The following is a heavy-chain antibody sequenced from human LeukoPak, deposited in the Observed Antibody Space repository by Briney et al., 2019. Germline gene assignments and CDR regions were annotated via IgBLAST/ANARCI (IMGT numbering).Heavy chain of an antibody. Sequence: GGSLRLSCEGSGFTFSNYGINWVRQAPRKGLEYVSSISGDSAYIYYADSVKGRFTISRDNAKNSLYLQMNSLRAEDTAVYYCATGGTSGSYMDYWGQGTLVTVSS. CDR1: GFTFSNYG. D-gene: IGHD1-26*01. CDR2: ISGDSAYI. J-gene: IGHJ4*02. CDR3: ATGGTSGSYMDY. V-gene: IGHV3-21*01.